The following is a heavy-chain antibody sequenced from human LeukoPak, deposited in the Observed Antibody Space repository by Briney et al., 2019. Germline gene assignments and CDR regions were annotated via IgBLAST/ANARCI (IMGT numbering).Heavy chain of an antibody. J-gene: IGHJ6*03. CDR3: ARSEMVRWGYYYYMDV. CDR1: GGSISSSSYY. D-gene: IGHD3-10*01. CDR2: IYYSGST. Sequence: SETLSLTCTVSGGSISSSSYYWGWIRQPPGKGLEWIGSIYYSGSTYYNPSLKSRVTISVDTSKNQFSLKLSSATAADTAVYYCARSEMVRWGYYYYMDVWGKGTTVTISS. V-gene: IGHV4-39*01.